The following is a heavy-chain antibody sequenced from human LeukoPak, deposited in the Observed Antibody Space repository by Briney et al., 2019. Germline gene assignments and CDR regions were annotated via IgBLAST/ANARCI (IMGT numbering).Heavy chain of an antibody. D-gene: IGHD3-22*01. V-gene: IGHV3-23*01. CDR3: AKEFYDSSGYYFG. J-gene: IGHJ4*02. CDR1: GFTFSSYA. Sequence: PGRSPRLSCAASGFTFSSYAMHWVRQAPGKGLEWVSAISGSGGSTYYADSVKGRFTISRDNSKNTLYLQMNSLRAEDTAVYYCAKEFYDSSGYYFGWGQGTLVTVSS. CDR2: ISGSGGST.